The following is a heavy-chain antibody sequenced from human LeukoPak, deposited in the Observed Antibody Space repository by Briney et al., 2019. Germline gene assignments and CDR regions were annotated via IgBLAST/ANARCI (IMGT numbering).Heavy chain of an antibody. D-gene: IGHD3-9*01. CDR1: GFTFDDYA. V-gene: IGHV3-9*01. J-gene: IGHJ5*02. CDR2: ISWNSGSI. CDR3: AKSSSLTGYFRFDP. Sequence: PGGSLRLSCAASGFTFDDYAMHWVRQAPGKGLEWVSGISWNSGSIGYADSVKGRFTISRDNAKNSLYLQMNSLRAEDTALYYCAKSSSLTGYFRFDPWGQGTLVTVSS.